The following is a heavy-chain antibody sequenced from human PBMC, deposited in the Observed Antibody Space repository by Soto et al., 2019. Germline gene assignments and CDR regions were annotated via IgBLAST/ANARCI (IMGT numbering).Heavy chain of an antibody. V-gene: IGHV4-61*05. CDR3: ARLSTYYYYAMDV. J-gene: IGHJ6*02. CDR2: ISYSGST. Sequence: SETLSLTXTVSGGSISSSDYYWTWIRQPPGKGLECIGYISYSGSTNYNSSLKSRVTILVDTSKNQFSPKLNSVTAADTAVYYCARLSTYYYYAMDVWGQGTTVTVSS. CDR1: GGSISSSDYY.